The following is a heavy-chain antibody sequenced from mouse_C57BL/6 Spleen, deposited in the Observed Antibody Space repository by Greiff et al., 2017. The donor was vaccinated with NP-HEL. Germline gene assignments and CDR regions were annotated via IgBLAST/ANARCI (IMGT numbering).Heavy chain of an antibody. CDR2: ISYDGSN. J-gene: IGHJ4*01. Sequence: EVQLQESGPGLVKPSQSLSLTCSVTGYSITSGYYWNWIRQFPGNKLEWMGYISYDGSNNYNPSLKNRISITRDTSKNQFFLKLNSVTTEDTATYYCARDPVYYDYDDYAMDYWGQGTSVTVSS. D-gene: IGHD2-4*01. CDR1: GYSITSGYY. CDR3: ARDPVYYDYDDYAMDY. V-gene: IGHV3-6*01.